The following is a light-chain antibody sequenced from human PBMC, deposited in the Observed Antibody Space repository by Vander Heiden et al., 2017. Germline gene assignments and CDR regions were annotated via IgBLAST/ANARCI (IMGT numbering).Light chain of an antibody. V-gene: IGKV1-33*01. CDR3: QQYDNLPFT. CDR2: DAS. CDR1: QDISNY. Sequence: DIQTTQSPSSLSASVGDRVIITCQASQDISNYLKWYQQKPGKAPKLLIYDASNLETGVPSRFSGSGSGTDFTFTISSLRPEDIATYYCQQYDNLPFTFGQGTKLEI. J-gene: IGKJ2*01.